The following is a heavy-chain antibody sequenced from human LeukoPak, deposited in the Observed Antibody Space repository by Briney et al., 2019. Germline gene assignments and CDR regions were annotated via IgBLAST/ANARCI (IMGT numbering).Heavy chain of an antibody. CDR3: ARGERIVGATQRAFDI. V-gene: IGHV3-7*04. CDR2: IKKDGSEK. J-gene: IGHJ3*02. D-gene: IGHD1-26*01. CDR1: GFTFSSHW. Sequence: GGSLRLSCAASGFTFSSHWMSWVRQAPGKGLEWVANIKKDGSEKYYVDAVKGRFTISRDNAKTSLYLQMNSLRAEDTAVYYCARGERIVGATQRAFDIWGQGTMVTVSS.